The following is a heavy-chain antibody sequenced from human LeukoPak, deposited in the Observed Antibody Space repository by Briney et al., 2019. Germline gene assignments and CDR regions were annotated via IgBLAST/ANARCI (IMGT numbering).Heavy chain of an antibody. J-gene: IGHJ4*02. CDR3: AKDQLLGGSYTFDY. CDR1: GFTLRTYG. CDR2: IRSDGSTK. D-gene: IGHD1-26*01. V-gene: IGHV3-30*02. Sequence: PGGALGLSLSASGFTLRTYGMHWVRPGPGKGVGGGEFIRSDGSTKYFADSVKGRFTISRDNSKNTLYLQMNSLRAEDTAVYYCAKDQLLGGSYTFDYWGQGTLVTVSS.